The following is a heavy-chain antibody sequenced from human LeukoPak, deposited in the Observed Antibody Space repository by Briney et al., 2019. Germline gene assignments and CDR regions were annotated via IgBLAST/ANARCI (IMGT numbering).Heavy chain of an antibody. CDR1: GFTFNTHA. J-gene: IGHJ4*02. CDR2: LSYDGDNK. CDR3: ARDYDYGDYPGY. D-gene: IGHD4-17*01. V-gene: IGHV3-30*03. Sequence: PGRSLRLSCAVSGFTFNTHAMYWVRQAPGKGPEWMAVLSYDGDNKYYADSVKGRFSISRDNPKNTLYLQMNNLRVEDTAVYYCARDYDYGDYPGYWGQGTLVTVSS.